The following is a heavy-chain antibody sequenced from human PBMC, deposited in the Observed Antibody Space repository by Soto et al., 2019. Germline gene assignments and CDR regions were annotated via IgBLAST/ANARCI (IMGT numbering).Heavy chain of an antibody. V-gene: IGHV4-34*01. J-gene: IGHJ4*02. CDR1: GGSFSGYY. CDR3: ARGGEVVAANKSPFDY. Sequence: QVQLQQWGAGLLKPSETLSLTCAVYGGSFSGYYWSWIRQPPGKGLEWIGEINHSGSTNYNPSLKRRVTRSVDTSKNQFSLKLSSVTAADTAVYYCARGGEVVAANKSPFDYWGQGTLVTVSS. CDR2: INHSGST. D-gene: IGHD2-15*01.